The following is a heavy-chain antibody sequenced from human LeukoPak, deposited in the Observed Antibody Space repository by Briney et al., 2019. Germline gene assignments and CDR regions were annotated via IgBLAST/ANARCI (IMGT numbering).Heavy chain of an antibody. CDR2: INPSGGST. Sequence: GASVKVSCKASGYTFTSYYIHWVRQAPGQGLEWMEIINPSGGSTTYAQTFQGRVSMTRDTSTSTVYMEVSSLRSEDTAVYYCARAYTTMGRRFDYWGQGTLVTVSS. J-gene: IGHJ4*02. D-gene: IGHD5-18*01. V-gene: IGHV1-46*01. CDR3: ARAYTTMGRRFDY. CDR1: GYTFTSYY.